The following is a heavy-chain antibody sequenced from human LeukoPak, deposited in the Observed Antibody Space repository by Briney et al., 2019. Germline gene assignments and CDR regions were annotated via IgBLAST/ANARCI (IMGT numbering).Heavy chain of an antibody. CDR2: MNPNSGNT. V-gene: IGHV1-8*03. CDR1: GYTFTSYD. Sequence: GASVKVSCKASGYTFTSYDINWVRQATGQGLEWMGWMNPNSGNTGYAQKFQGRVTITRNTSISTAYMELSSLRSEDTAVYYCTRRPYLVGATVFDYWGQGTLVTVSS. D-gene: IGHD1-26*01. J-gene: IGHJ4*02. CDR3: TRRPYLVGATVFDY.